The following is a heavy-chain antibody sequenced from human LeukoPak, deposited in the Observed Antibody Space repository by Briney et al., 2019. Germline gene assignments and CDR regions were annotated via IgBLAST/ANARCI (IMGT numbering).Heavy chain of an antibody. J-gene: IGHJ4*02. Sequence: SETLSLTCAVSGYSISSGYYWGGIRQPPGKGLEWIGSIYHSGSTYYNPSLKSRVTISVDTSKNQFSLKLSSVTAAGTAVYYCARAIAAAGTGDYWGQGTLVTVSS. D-gene: IGHD6-13*01. CDR1: GYSISSGYY. CDR2: IYHSGST. CDR3: ARAIAAAGTGDY. V-gene: IGHV4-38-2*01.